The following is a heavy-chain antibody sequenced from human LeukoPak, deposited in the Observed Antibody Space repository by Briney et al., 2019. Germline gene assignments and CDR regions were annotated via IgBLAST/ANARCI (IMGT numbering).Heavy chain of an antibody. V-gene: IGHV3-30*03. CDR2: ISYGGSNK. CDR1: GFTFSSYD. CDR3: ATRILSLVY. Sequence: GGSLRLSCAASGFTFSSYDMHWVRQAPGKGLEWVAVISYGGSNKYYADSVKGRFTISRDNSKNTLHLQMNSLRAEDTAVYYCATRILSLVYWGQGTLVTVSS. J-gene: IGHJ4*02. D-gene: IGHD3-3*02.